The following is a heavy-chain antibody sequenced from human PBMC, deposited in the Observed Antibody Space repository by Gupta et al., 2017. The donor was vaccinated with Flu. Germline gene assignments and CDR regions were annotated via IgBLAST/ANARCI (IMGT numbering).Heavy chain of an antibody. D-gene: IGHD6-6*01. CDR2: IKQDGSEK. V-gene: IGHV3-7*04. CDR3: ARAYSSSSGPNYYYYVDV. Sequence: EVQLVESGGGLVQPGGSLRLSCAASGFTFSSYWMRWVRQAPGKGLEWVANIKQDGSEKYYVDSVKGRFTISRDNAKNSLYLQMNSLRAEDTAVYYCARAYSSSSGPNYYYYVDVWGQGTTVTVSS. CDR1: GFTFSSYW. J-gene: IGHJ6*03.